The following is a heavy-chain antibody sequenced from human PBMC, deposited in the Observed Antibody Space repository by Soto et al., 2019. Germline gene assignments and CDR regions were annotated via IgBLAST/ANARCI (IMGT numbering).Heavy chain of an antibody. CDR1: VYTCTLYW. CDR3: ARERYDSSGYYPGDYYYYGMDV. D-gene: IGHD3-22*01. CDR2: IDPSDSYT. V-gene: IGHV5-10-1*01. J-gene: IGHJ6*02. Sequence: SKGSVYTCTLYWIFWFRQMPLKGLEWLVRIDPSDSYTNYSPSFQGHFTISADKSISTAYLQWSSLNASDTAMYYCARERYDSSGYYPGDYYYYGMDVWGQGTTVTVSS.